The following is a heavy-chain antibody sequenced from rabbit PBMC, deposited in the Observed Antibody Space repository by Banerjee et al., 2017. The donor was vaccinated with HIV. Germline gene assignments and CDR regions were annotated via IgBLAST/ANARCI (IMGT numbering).Heavy chain of an antibody. Sequence: QSLEESGGDLVKPGASLTLTCTASGFDFSSYWICWVRQAPGKGLEWIACIGGGDGSTYYASWVTGRFTISKTSSTTVTLQMTSLTAADTATYFCARDLAGVIGWNFNLWGPGTWSPS. CDR2: IGGGDGST. V-gene: IGHV1S40*01. J-gene: IGHJ4*01. CDR1: GFDFSSYW. D-gene: IGHD4-1*01. CDR3: ARDLAGVIGWNFNL.